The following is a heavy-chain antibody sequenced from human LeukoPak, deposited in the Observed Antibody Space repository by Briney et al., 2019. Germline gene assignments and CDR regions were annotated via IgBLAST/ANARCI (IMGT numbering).Heavy chain of an antibody. CDR3: ARGPFRDSSGYYYREFDY. CDR1: GGSISSYY. CDR2: IYYSGGT. V-gene: IGHV4-59*01. D-gene: IGHD3-22*01. Sequence: SETLSLTCTVSGGSISSYYWSWIRQPPGKGLEGIGYIYYSGGTNYNPSLTSRVTISVDTSKNQSSLKLSSVTAADTAVYYCARGPFRDSSGYYYREFDYWGQGTLVTVSS. J-gene: IGHJ4*02.